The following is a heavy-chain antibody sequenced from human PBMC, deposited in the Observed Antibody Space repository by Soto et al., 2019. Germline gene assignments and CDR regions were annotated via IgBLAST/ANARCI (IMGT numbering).Heavy chain of an antibody. D-gene: IGHD5-18*01. V-gene: IGHV1-18*01. Sequence: WASVKVSCKTSGYTFSSYGIVWVRQAPGQGLEWMGWISTYNVDTKYADKFQGRLTMSSDTSTTTAFMELRRLRSDDTAVYYCVRGGFAYGYLDYWGQGNRGTVSS. CDR2: ISTYNVDT. CDR1: GYTFSSYG. CDR3: VRGGFAYGYLDY. J-gene: IGHJ4*02.